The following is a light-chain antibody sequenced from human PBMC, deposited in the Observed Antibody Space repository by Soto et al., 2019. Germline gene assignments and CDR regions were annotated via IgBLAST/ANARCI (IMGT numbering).Light chain of an antibody. V-gene: IGKV3-20*01. CDR3: QQYGSSRGFT. CDR2: GAS. J-gene: IGKJ3*01. Sequence: EIVLTQSPGTLSLSPGERATLSCRASQSVSSSYLGWYQQKPGQAPRLLIYGASSRATDIPDRFSGSGSGTDFTLTISRLEPEDFAVYYCQQYGSSRGFTFGPGTKVDIK. CDR1: QSVSSSY.